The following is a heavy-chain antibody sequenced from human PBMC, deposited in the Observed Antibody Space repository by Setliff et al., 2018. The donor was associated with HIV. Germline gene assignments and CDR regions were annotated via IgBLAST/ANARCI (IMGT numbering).Heavy chain of an antibody. D-gene: IGHD2-2*01. J-gene: IGHJ6*03. CDR3: ARESVVPAARTHYYYYYMDV. V-gene: IGHV4-31*03. CDR2: IYYSGST. Sequence: SETLSLTCTVSGGSISSGGYYWSWIRQHPGKGLEWIGYIYYSGSTYYNPSLKSRVTISVDTSKNQFSLKLSSVTAADTAVYYCARESVVPAARTHYYYYYMDVWGKGTTVTVSS. CDR1: GGSISSGGYY.